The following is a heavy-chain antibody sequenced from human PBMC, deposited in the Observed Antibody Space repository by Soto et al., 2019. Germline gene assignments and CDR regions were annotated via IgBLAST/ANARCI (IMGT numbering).Heavy chain of an antibody. V-gene: IGHV4-59*08. CDR3: VRQGIDYLHGLVDV. CDR1: SGPSSSHN. Sequence: QVQLQQSGPRLVKPSETLSLTCTVASGPSSSHNWGWIRQSPGRGLEWIGYVYYTGDTSYNPALTSRVTISADTSTNTISLTLTSVTAADTAVYYCVRQGIDYLHGLVDVWGQGTTVSVSS. CDR2: VYYTGDT. J-gene: IGHJ6*02. D-gene: IGHD1-26*01.